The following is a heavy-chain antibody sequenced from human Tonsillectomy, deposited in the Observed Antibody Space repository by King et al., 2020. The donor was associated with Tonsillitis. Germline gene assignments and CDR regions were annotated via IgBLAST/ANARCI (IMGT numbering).Heavy chain of an antibody. CDR2: IFYSGGT. CDR1: GGSISSYY. D-gene: IGHD3-3*01. V-gene: IGHV4-59*01. CDR3: ARDRQTYDFWTGSMDV. J-gene: IGHJ6*01. Sequence: VQLQESGPGLVRPSETLSLTCTVSGGSISSYYWTWIRQPPGKGLEWIGYIFYSGGTNYNPSLKSRVTISVDTSKNRFSLEMSSVTAADTAVYYCARDRQTYDFWTGSMDVWGQGATVTVSS.